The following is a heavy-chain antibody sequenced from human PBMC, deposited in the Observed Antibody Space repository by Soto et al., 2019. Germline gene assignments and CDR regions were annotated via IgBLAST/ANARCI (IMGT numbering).Heavy chain of an antibody. Sequence: GGSLRLSCAASGFTFNNAWMYWVRQAPGKGQEWDGRIKTKAEGGTTDHDEPVKGRFSISRDDSKNTLYLQMNNLTTEDTDENFCTREWPDSCGALTFWGQGTMVIVSS. V-gene: IGHV3-15*01. D-gene: IGHD2-21*01. CDR3: TREWPDSCGALTF. CDR2: IKTKAEGGTT. CDR1: GFTFNNAW. J-gene: IGHJ3*01.